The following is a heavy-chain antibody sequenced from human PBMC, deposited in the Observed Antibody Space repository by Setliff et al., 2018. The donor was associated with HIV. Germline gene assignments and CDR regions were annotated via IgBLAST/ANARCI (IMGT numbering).Heavy chain of an antibody. V-gene: IGHV3-15*01. CDR1: GFTFSKDW. J-gene: IGHJ4*02. CDR2: IKSRTVTETT. Sequence: PGGSLRLSCAAAGFTFSKDWMSWFRQTPGKGLEWVGRIKSRTVTETTDVAAPVKGRFTISRDDSQNMVYLQMNSLKTEDTAVYYCTRGRTTGEGEFFFDYWGQGTLVTVSS. D-gene: IGHD3-10*01. CDR3: TRGRTTGEGEFFFDY.